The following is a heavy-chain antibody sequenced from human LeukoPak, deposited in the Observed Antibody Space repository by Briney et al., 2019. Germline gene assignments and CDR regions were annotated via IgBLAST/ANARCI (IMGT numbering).Heavy chain of an antibody. Sequence: SGGSLRLSCAVSGITLSNYGMSWVRQAPGKGLDWVSAISGSGGSTYYADSVKGRFTISRDNSKNTVHLQMSSLRAEDTAVYYCAKGVVGATGHFDYWGQGTLVTVSS. D-gene: IGHD1-26*01. CDR3: AKGVVGATGHFDY. J-gene: IGHJ4*02. V-gene: IGHV3-23*01. CDR2: ISGSGGST. CDR1: GITLSNYG.